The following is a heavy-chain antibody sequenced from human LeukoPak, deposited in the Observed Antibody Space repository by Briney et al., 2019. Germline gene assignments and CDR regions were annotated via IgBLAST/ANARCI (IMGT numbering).Heavy chain of an antibody. J-gene: IGHJ4*02. D-gene: IGHD6-6*01. Sequence: SETLSLTCTVSAGSISNYSWSWIRQPPGRGLEWIGYIYYSGSTSYNPSLRSRATISVDTSKNQFPLRLSSVTAADTAVYYCARDKPNSSSFDYWGQGTLVTVSS. V-gene: IGHV4-59*01. CDR3: ARDKPNSSSFDY. CDR2: IYYSGST. CDR1: AGSISNYS.